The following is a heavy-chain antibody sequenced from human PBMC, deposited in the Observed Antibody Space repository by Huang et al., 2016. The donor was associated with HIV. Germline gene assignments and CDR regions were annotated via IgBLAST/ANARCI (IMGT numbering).Heavy chain of an antibody. Sequence: TFNNSGMHWVRQAPGKGLEWVAVITYDGSSGRYSESVKGRFTISRDNPMDTLYLQMNSLRPDDTAVYYCAKESRWYSDLDNWGQGTLVTVSS. J-gene: IGHJ4*02. D-gene: IGHD2-15*01. CDR2: ITYDGSSG. CDR1: TFNNSG. V-gene: IGHV3-30*18. CDR3: AKESRWYSDLDN.